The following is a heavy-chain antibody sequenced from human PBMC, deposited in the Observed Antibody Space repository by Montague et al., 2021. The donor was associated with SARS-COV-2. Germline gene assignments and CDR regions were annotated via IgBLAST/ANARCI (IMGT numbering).Heavy chain of an antibody. V-gene: IGHV4-39*01. CDR2: IYYSGST. CDR1: GGSIGGSSYY. CDR3: ARQMGQSSIFGVVIQYYFDY. Sequence: SETLSLTCTVSGGSIGGSSYYWGWIRQPPGKGLEWIGSIYYSGSTYYNPSLKSRVTISVDTSKNQFSLKLSSVTAADTAVYYCARQMGQSSIFGVVIQYYFDYWGQGTLVTVSS. D-gene: IGHD3-3*01. J-gene: IGHJ4*02.